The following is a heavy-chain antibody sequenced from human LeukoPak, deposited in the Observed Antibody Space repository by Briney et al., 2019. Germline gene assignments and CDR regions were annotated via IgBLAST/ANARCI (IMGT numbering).Heavy chain of an antibody. CDR2: INHSGST. Sequence: SDTLSLTCAVYGGSFSGYYWSWIRQPPGKGLEWIGEINHSGSTNYNPSLKSRVTISVDTSKNQFSLKLSSVTAADTAVYYCARYSGSYPIDYWGQGTLVTVSS. V-gene: IGHV4-34*01. J-gene: IGHJ4*02. CDR1: GGSFSGYY. D-gene: IGHD1-26*01. CDR3: ARYSGSYPIDY.